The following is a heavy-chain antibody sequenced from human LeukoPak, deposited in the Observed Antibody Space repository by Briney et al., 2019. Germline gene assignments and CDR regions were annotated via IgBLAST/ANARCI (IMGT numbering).Heavy chain of an antibody. D-gene: IGHD3-22*01. J-gene: IGHJ4*02. V-gene: IGHV3-48*03. CDR2: ISSSGSTI. CDR3: ARMVYYYDISGYYLLDY. Sequence: PGGSLRLSCAASAFTFSSYEMNWVRQAPGKGLEWVSYISSSGSTIHYADSVKGRFTISRDNAKNSLYLQMNSLRAEDTAVYYCARMVYYYDISGYYLLDYWGQGTLVTVSS. CDR1: AFTFSSYE.